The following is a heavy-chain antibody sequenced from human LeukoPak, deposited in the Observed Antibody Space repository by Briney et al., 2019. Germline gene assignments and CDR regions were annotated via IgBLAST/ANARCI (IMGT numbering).Heavy chain of an antibody. Sequence: ASVKVSCKASGGTFSSYAISWVRQAPGQGLEWMGRIIPILGIANYAQKFQGRVTITADKSTSTAYMELSSLRSEDTAVYYCARTGIAAADGGGHNWFDPWGQGTLVTVSS. J-gene: IGHJ5*02. CDR1: GGTFSSYA. D-gene: IGHD6-13*01. V-gene: IGHV1-69*04. CDR3: ARTGIAAADGGGHNWFDP. CDR2: IIPILGIA.